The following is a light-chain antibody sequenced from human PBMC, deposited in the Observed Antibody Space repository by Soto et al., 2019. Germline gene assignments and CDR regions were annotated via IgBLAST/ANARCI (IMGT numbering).Light chain of an antibody. CDR1: QSVCSRC. Sequence: ETVLTQSPGTLSLSPGERVTLSCRTSQSVCSRCFAWYQQKPGQSPRLLIYGASTRATGLPDRFSGSGSGTDFTLTISRLEPEDFAVYYCQHYGTTPWTFGQGTKVAIK. CDR2: GAS. V-gene: IGKV3-20*01. CDR3: QHYGTTPWT. J-gene: IGKJ1*01.